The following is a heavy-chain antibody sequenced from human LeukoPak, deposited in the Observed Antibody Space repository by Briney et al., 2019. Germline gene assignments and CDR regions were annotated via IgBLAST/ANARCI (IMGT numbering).Heavy chain of an antibody. J-gene: IGHJ4*02. CDR2: VSTYNGNT. Sequence: ASVKVSCTASGYTFTSYGISWVRQAPGQGLEWMGWVSTYNGNTKYAQNLQGRVTTTTDTSTSTAYMELSSLRSEDTAVYYCAAGYCSGGSCPDYWGQGTLVTVSS. V-gene: IGHV1-18*01. CDR3: AAGYCSGGSCPDY. D-gene: IGHD2-15*01. CDR1: GYTFTSYG.